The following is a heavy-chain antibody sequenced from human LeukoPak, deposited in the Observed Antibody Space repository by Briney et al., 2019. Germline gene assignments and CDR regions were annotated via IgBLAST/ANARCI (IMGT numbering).Heavy chain of an antibody. J-gene: IGHJ4*02. V-gene: IGHV3-33*01. Sequence: GGSLRLSCAASGFAFNTYAMHWVRQAPGQGLEWVALIWHDGSHKFYSNSVRGQFTISRDNSKNTVSLQMNNLRPEDTAVYYCAREIFGSGSYSDFRGQGTLVTVSS. CDR3: AREIFGSGSYSDF. CDR2: IWHDGSHK. D-gene: IGHD3-10*01. CDR1: GFAFNTYA.